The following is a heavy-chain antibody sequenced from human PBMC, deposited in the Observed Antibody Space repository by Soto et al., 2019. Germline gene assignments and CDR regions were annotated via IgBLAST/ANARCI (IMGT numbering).Heavy chain of an antibody. J-gene: IGHJ6*02. V-gene: IGHV3-74*01. CDR1: GFTFSSYW. CDR2: INSDGSST. CDR3: ARDYDYYGMDV. Sequence: LRLSCAASGFTFSSYWMHWVRQAPGKGLVWVSRINSDGSSTSYADSVKGRFTISRDNAKNTLYLQMNSLRAEDTAAYYCARDYDYYGMDVWGQGTTVTVSS.